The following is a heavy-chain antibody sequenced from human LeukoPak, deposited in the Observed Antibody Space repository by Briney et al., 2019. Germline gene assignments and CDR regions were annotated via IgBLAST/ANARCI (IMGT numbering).Heavy chain of an antibody. CDR1: GGSFSGYY. V-gene: IGHV4-34*01. Sequence: KPSETLSLTCAVYGGSFSGYYWSWIRQPPGKGLEWIGEINHSGSTNYNPSLKSRVTISVDTSKNQFSLKLSSVTAADTAVYYCASLAWEYPRIAAAGTYYYYYGMDVWGQGTTVTVSS. CDR3: ASLAWEYPRIAAAGTYYYYYGMDV. CDR2: INHSGST. D-gene: IGHD6-13*01. J-gene: IGHJ6*02.